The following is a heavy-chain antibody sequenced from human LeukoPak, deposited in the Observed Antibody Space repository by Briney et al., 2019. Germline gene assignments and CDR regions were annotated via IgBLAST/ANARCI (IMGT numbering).Heavy chain of an antibody. D-gene: IGHD3-3*01. CDR3: AKGGITISLSWAFDI. CDR1: RFSFRTYG. V-gene: IGHV3-30*02. CDR2: IRYDGSNK. Sequence: GGSLRLSCVASRFSFRTYGMHWIRQAPGKGLEWVAFIRYDGSNKYYADSVKGRFTISRGNSKNTLYLQMNSLRAEDTAVYYCAKGGITISLSWAFDIWGQGTMVTVSS. J-gene: IGHJ3*02.